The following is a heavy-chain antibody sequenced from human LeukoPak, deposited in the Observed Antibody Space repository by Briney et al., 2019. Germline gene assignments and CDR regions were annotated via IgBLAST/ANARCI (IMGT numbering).Heavy chain of an antibody. CDR1: GYTFTGYY. CDR3: ARDATLYYDSSGYYDGPDY. CDR2: INPNSGGT. V-gene: IGHV1-2*02. Sequence: ASVKVSCKASGYTFTGYYMHWVRQAPGQGLEWMGWINPNSGGTNYAQKFQGRVTMTRDTSISTAYMELSRLRSDDTVVYYCARDATLYYDSSGYYDGPDYWGQGTLVTVSS. D-gene: IGHD3-22*01. J-gene: IGHJ4*02.